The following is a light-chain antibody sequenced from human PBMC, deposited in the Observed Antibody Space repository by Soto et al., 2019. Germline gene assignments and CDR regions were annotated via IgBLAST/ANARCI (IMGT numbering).Light chain of an antibody. CDR3: HQYNIGPPIT. V-gene: IGKV3-15*01. CDR1: HSVSSN. Sequence: EIAMRQSPETLSVRPGARARLSCRASHSVSSNLAWYQQTPGQAPRLLIYGASTRATGIPARFSGSGSGTEFTLTISSLQSEDFAGYYCHQYNIGPPITIGQGTRLAI. CDR2: GAS. J-gene: IGKJ5*01.